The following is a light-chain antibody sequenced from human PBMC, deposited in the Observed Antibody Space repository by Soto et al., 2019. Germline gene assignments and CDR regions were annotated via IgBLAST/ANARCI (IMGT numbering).Light chain of an antibody. Sequence: DIQMTQSPSDMSASVGDRVTITCRASQSISSYLNWYQQKPGKAPKLLIYAASSLQSGVPSRFSGSGSGTDFTLTISSLQPEDFATYYCQQSYSTPGTFGQGTKVDIK. J-gene: IGKJ1*01. CDR1: QSISSY. V-gene: IGKV1-39*01. CDR2: AAS. CDR3: QQSYSTPGT.